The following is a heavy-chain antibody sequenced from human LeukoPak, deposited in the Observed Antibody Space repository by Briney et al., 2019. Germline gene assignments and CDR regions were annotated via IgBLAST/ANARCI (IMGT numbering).Heavy chain of an antibody. J-gene: IGHJ4*02. CDR3: AKPRLRYFDWLSSLDY. V-gene: IGHV3-30*02. Sequence: GGSVKLSCAASGYTFSSYGMHWVRQAPGKGLEWVAFIRHDGSNKYYADYVKGRFTISRDNSKNTLYLQMNSLRAEDTAVYYCAKPRLRYFDWLSSLDYWGQGTLVSVCS. D-gene: IGHD3-9*01. CDR2: IRHDGSNK. CDR1: GYTFSSYG.